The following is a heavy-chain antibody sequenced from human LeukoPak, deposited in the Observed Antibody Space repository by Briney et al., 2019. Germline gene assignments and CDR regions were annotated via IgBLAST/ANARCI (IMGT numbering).Heavy chain of an antibody. J-gene: IGHJ4*02. Sequence: GGSLRLSCAASGFIFTDYYMNRLRQAPGKGLEWVSFISSNNDYTNYADSVRGRFTISRDTIKNSLNLQMNSLRAEDTAVYYCARGSAAAGWEYWGQGTLVTVSS. D-gene: IGHD6-13*01. CDR1: GFIFTDYY. CDR3: ARGSAAAGWEY. CDR2: ISSNNDYT. V-gene: IGHV3-11*06.